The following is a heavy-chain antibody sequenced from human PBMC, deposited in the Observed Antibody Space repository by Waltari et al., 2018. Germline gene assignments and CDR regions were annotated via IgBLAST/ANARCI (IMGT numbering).Heavy chain of an antibody. Sequence: EVQLVESGGGLVKPGGSLRLSCAASGFTFSSYSMNWVRQAPGKGLEWVSSISSSSSYIYYADSVKGRFTISRDNAKNSLYLQMNSLRAEDTAVYYCARRGQLKLPRVYGDYGWGQGTLVTVSS. V-gene: IGHV3-21*01. D-gene: IGHD4-17*01. CDR1: GFTFSSYS. CDR2: ISSSSSYI. J-gene: IGHJ4*02. CDR3: ARRGQLKLPRVYGDYG.